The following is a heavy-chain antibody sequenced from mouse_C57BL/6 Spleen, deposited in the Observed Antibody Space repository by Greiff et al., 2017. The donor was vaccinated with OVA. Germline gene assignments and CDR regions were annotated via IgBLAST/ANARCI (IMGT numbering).Heavy chain of an antibody. CDR3: ARSDSNYYCDY. Sequence: VQLQQPGAELVRPGTSVKLSCKASGYTFTSYWMHWVKQRPGQGLEWIGVIDPSDSYTNYNQKFKGKATLTVDTSSSTAYMQLSSLTSEDSAVYYCARSDSNYYCDYWGQGTTLTVSS. J-gene: IGHJ2*01. CDR1: GYTFTSYW. V-gene: IGHV1-59*01. D-gene: IGHD2-5*01. CDR2: IDPSDSYT.